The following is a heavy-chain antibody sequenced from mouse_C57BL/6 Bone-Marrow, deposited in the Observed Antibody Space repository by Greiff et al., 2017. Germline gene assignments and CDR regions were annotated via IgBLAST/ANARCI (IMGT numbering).Heavy chain of an antibody. CDR1: GYTFTSYG. D-gene: IGHD1-1*01. CDR2: IYPRSGNT. Sequence: QVQLQQSGAELARPGASVKLPCKASGYTFTSYGISWVKQRTGQGLEWIGEIYPRSGNTYYNEKFKGKATLTADKSSSTAYMELRSLTSEDSAVYFCARWGVVATLYYFDYWGQGTTLTVSS. CDR3: ARWGVVATLYYFDY. J-gene: IGHJ2*01. V-gene: IGHV1-81*01.